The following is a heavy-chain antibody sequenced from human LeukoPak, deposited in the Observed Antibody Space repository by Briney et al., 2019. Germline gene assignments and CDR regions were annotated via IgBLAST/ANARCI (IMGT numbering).Heavy chain of an antibody. V-gene: IGHV3-48*01. J-gene: IGHJ4*02. CDR1: GFTFSTYN. CDR3: ARGGIALAGTEFDY. CDR2: ISINSTI. D-gene: IGHD6-19*01. Sequence: GGSLRLSCAASGFTFSTYNMNWVRQAPGKGLEWVSYISINSTIYYADSVKGRFTISRDNGKNSLYLQMNSLRAEDTAVYYCARGGIALAGTEFDYWGRGTLVTVSS.